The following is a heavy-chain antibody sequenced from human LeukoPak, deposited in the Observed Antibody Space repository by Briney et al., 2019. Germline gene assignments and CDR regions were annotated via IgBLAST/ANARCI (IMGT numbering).Heavy chain of an antibody. CDR2: ISGSGGDT. J-gene: IGHJ4*02. CDR1: GFTFSSYA. Sequence: GGSLRLSCAASGFTFSSYAMSWVRQAPGKGLEWVSVISGSGGDTYYADSVKGRFTISRDNSKNTLYLQMNSLRAEDTAVYYCAKELVTEYGGYVLFDYWGQGTLVTVSS. V-gene: IGHV3-23*01. D-gene: IGHD5-12*01. CDR3: AKELVTEYGGYVLFDY.